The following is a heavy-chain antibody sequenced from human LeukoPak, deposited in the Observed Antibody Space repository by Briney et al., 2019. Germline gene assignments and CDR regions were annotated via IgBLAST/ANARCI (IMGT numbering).Heavy chain of an antibody. J-gene: IGHJ4*02. V-gene: IGHV1-18*01. CDR3: ATGSIVATIFFYFDY. Sequence: ASVKVSCKASGYTFTSYGISWVRQAPGQGLEWMGWISAYNGNTNYAQKLQGRVTMTTDTSTSTAYMELRSLRSDDTAVYYCATGSIVATIFFYFDYWGQGTLVTVSS. D-gene: IGHD5-12*01. CDR2: ISAYNGNT. CDR1: GYTFTSYG.